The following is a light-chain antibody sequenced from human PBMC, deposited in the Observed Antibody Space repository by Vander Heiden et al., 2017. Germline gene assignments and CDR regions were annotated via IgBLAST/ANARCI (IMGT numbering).Light chain of an antibody. J-gene: IGLJ3*02. Sequence: QSALTQPASVSGSPGQSITISCTGTSCDVGGYNYVSWYQQHPGKAPKRMIYEVSNRPSGVSNRFSGSKSGNTAPLTISGLQAEDEADYYCSSYTSSSTLTFGGRTKLTVL. CDR2: EVS. CDR1: SCDVGGYNY. CDR3: SSYTSSSTLT. V-gene: IGLV2-14*01.